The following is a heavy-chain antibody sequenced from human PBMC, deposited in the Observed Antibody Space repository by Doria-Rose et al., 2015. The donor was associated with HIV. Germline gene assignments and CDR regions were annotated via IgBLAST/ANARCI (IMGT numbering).Heavy chain of an antibody. J-gene: IGHJ4*02. Sequence: PVLVKPTETPTPTCTVSGVSLSSPGMGVSWIRQPPGRALEWLANIFSDDERSYKTSLKSRLTISRGTSKSQVVLTMTDMDPVDTATYYCARIKSSRWYHKYYFDFWGQGTLVIVSA. CDR3: ARIKSSRWYHKYYFDF. V-gene: IGHV2-26*01. CDR1: GVSLSSPGMG. CDR2: IFSDDER. D-gene: IGHD6-13*01.